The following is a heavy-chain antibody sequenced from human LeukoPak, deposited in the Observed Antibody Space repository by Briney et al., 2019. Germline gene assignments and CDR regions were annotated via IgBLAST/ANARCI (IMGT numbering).Heavy chain of an antibody. CDR2: INPNSGGT. CDR1: GYTFTGYY. J-gene: IGHJ4*02. D-gene: IGHD6-13*01. V-gene: IGHV1-2*02. CDR3: APTNSWYYYFDY. Sequence: RGASVKVSCKASGYTFTGYYMHWVRQAPGQGLEWMGWINPNSGGTNFAQKFQGRVTMTRDTSISTAYMELSSLRSDDTAVYYCAPTNSWYYYFDYWGQGTLVTVSS.